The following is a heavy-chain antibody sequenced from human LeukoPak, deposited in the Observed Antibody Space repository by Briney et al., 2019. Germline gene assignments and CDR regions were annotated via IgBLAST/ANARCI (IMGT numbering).Heavy chain of an antibody. D-gene: IGHD6-19*01. Sequence: GASVKVSCKASDYTFSSYGITWVRQAPGHGLEWMGWISAYNGATNYAQKFQGRVTMSTDTSTSTAYMELRSLRSDDTAVYYCARDSSAWYGVLDYWGQGTLVTVSS. CDR2: ISAYNGAT. V-gene: IGHV1-18*01. J-gene: IGHJ4*02. CDR1: DYTFSSYG. CDR3: ARDSSAWYGVLDY.